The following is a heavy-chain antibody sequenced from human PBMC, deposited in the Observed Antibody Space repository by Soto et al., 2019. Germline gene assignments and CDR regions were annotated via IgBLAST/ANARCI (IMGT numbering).Heavy chain of an antibody. CDR2: INAGNGNT. D-gene: IGHD2-15*01. V-gene: IGHV1-3*01. Sequence: QVQLVQSGAEVKKPGASVKVSCKASGYTFTSYAMHWVRQAPGQRLEWMGWINAGNGNTKYSQKLQGRVTITRDTSASTAYMELSSMRSEDTAVYYCARGKDTHYYYGMDVWGQGTTVTVSS. CDR1: GYTFTSYA. CDR3: ARGKDTHYYYGMDV. J-gene: IGHJ6*02.